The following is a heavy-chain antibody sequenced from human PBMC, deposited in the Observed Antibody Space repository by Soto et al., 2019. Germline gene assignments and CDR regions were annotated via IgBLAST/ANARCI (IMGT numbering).Heavy chain of an antibody. CDR1: GDSIGSGNKY. V-gene: IGHV4-30-4*02. CDR2: IFSSGTT. D-gene: IGHD2-21*01. CDR3: ARVPSTVDFYYAMDV. Sequence: SETLSLTCTVSGDSIGSGNKYWSWLRQAPGKGLEWIGYIFSSGTTYYNPSLKSRLTMSLDTSQNQFSLKLNSVTAADTAVYFCARVPSTVDFYYAMDVWGQGTMVTVSS. J-gene: IGHJ6*02.